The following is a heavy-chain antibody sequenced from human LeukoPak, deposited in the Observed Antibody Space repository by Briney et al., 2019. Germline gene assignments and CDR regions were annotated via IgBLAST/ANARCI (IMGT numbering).Heavy chain of an antibody. V-gene: IGHV2-5*01. J-gene: IGHJ4*02. CDR2: IYWNDDK. Sequence: SGPTLVNPTQTLTLTCTFSGFSLSTSGVGVGWIRQPPGKALEWLALIYWNDDKRYSPSLKSRLTITKDTSKNQVVLTMTNVDPVDTATYYCAHQGIVVAHSGIFDYWGQGTLVTVSS. CDR3: AHQGIVVAHSGIFDY. D-gene: IGHD3-22*01. CDR1: GFSLSTSGVG.